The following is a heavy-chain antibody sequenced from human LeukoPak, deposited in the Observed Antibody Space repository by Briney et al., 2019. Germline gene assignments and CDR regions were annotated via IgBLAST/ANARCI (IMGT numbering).Heavy chain of an antibody. D-gene: IGHD3-3*01. CDR2: ISSSSSYI. V-gene: IGHV3-21*01. CDR3: ATAYDFLYYFDY. Sequence: GGSLRLSCSASGFAFNGFAMGWVRQAPGKGLEWVSSISSSSSYIYYADSVKGRFTISRDNAKNSLYLQMNSLRAEDTAVYYCATAYDFLYYFDYWGQGTLVTVSS. J-gene: IGHJ4*02. CDR1: GFAFNGFA.